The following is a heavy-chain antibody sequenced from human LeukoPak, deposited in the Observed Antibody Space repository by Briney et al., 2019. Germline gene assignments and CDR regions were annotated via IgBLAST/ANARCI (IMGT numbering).Heavy chain of an antibody. CDR1: GFTFSSYA. CDR3: ARMAVTTYYYYYGLDV. CDR2: ISGSGGST. D-gene: IGHD2-21*02. J-gene: IGHJ6*02. Sequence: PGGSLRLSCAASGFTFSSYAMSWVRQAPGKGLEWVSAISGSGGSTYYADSVKGRFTISRDNSKNTLYLQMNSLRAEDTAVYYCARMAVTTYYYYYGLDVWGQGTTVTVSS. V-gene: IGHV3-23*01.